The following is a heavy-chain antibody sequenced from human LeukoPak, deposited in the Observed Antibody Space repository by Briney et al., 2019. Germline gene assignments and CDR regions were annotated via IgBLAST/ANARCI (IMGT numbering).Heavy chain of an antibody. CDR3: ARSFRYYDSSGYWGYYFDY. Sequence: GGSLRLSCAASGFTFSSYSMNWVRQAPGKGLEWVSVIYSGGSTYYADSVKGRFTISRDNSKNTLYLQMNSLRAEDTAVYYCARSFRYYDSSGYWGYYFDYWGQGTLVTVSS. CDR2: IYSGGST. V-gene: IGHV3-66*01. D-gene: IGHD3-22*01. CDR1: GFTFSSYS. J-gene: IGHJ4*02.